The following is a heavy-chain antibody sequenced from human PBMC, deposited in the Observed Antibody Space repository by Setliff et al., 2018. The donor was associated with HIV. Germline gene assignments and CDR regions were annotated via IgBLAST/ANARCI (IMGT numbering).Heavy chain of an antibody. J-gene: IGHJ4*02. D-gene: IGHD1-26*01. CDR1: GYNFSTYA. CDR2: MSAASGKT. V-gene: IGHV1-3*03. Sequence: ASVKVSCKASGYNFSTYALHWVRQAPGQGLEWLGWMSAASGKTKYSEEFQSRISFTRDTSAKTAYLELTKLTSEDMAIYYCVRVRVGGSLYFDFWGQGTPVTVSS. CDR3: VRVRVGGSLYFDF.